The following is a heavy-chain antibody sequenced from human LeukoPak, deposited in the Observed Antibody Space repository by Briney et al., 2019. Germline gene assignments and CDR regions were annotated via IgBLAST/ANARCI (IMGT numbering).Heavy chain of an antibody. Sequence: PGGSLRLSCAASGFTFDDYAMHWVRQAPGKGLEWVSGISWNSGSIGYADSVKGRFTISRDNARNSFYLQMDDLRVEDTAVYYCVRDLAPYDRSAYYDAFDIWGQGTKVTVSS. V-gene: IGHV3-9*01. J-gene: IGHJ3*02. D-gene: IGHD3-22*01. CDR2: ISWNSGSI. CDR1: GFTFDDYA. CDR3: VRDLAPYDRSAYYDAFDI.